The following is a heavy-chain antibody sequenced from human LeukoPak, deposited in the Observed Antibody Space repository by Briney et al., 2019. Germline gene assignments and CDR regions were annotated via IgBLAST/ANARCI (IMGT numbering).Heavy chain of an antibody. V-gene: IGHV4-59*12. CDR1: GGSISGYY. J-gene: IGHJ4*02. Sequence: PSETLSLTCTVSGGSISGYYWSWIRQPPGKRLEWIGYIDHTGITNYNPSLNSRVTISVDTSKNQFSLKLSSVTAADTAVYYCATDSSGYSCYDYWGQGTLVTVSS. CDR3: ATDSSGYSCYDY. D-gene: IGHD3-22*01. CDR2: IDHTGIT.